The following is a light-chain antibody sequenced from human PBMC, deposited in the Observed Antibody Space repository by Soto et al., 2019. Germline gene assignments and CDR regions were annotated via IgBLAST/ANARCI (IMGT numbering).Light chain of an antibody. V-gene: IGKV1-6*01. CDR1: QGIRND. Sequence: AIQMTQSPSSLSASVGDRVTITCRASQGIRNDLGWYQQKPGKAPKLLIYGASSLQSGVPSRFSGSGSGTYFTLTVSSLQPEDFGTYYCLQDYNYPRSFGQGTKVEIK. CDR3: LQDYNYPRS. J-gene: IGKJ1*01. CDR2: GAS.